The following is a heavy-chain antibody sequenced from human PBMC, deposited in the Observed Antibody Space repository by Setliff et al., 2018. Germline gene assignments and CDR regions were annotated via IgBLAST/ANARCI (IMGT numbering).Heavy chain of an antibody. Sequence: PGGSLRLSCAASGFTVTSNYTSWVRQAPGKGLEWVSVIYTGGSTYYADSVKGRFTISRDNSKNTLYLQMNSLRAEDTAVYYCARDLGARYCSGGSCSHYYYYYYMDVWGKGTTVTV. CDR2: IYTGGST. V-gene: IGHV3-53*01. J-gene: IGHJ6*03. D-gene: IGHD2-15*01. CDR3: ARDLGARYCSGGSCSHYYYYYYMDV. CDR1: GFTVTSNY.